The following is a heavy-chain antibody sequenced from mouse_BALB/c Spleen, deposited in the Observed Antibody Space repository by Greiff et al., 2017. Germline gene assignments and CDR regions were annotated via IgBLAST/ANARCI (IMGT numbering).Heavy chain of an antibody. CDR1: GYAFSSSW. Sequence: VQLQQSGPELVKPGASVKISCKASGYAFSSSWMNWVKQRPGQGLEWIGRIYPGDGDTNYNGKFKGKATLTADKSSSTAYMQLSSLTSVDSAVYFCARSGGYAMDYWGQGTSVTVSS. D-gene: IGHD3-1*01. CDR3: ARSGGYAMDY. CDR2: IYPGDGDT. V-gene: IGHV1-82*01. J-gene: IGHJ4*01.